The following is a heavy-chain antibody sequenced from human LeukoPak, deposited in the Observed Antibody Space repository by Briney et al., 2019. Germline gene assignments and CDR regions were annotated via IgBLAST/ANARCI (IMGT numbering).Heavy chain of an antibody. V-gene: IGHV3-21*01. CDR1: GFTFSSYG. CDR3: ARDSYYGGTQDY. Sequence: PGGSLRLSCTASGFTFSSYGMNWVRQAPGKGLEWVSSISSSSSLVYHADSVKGRFTISRDNAKNSLYLQMNSLRAEDTAVCYCARDSYYGGTQDYWGQGTLVTVSS. D-gene: IGHD4-23*01. CDR2: ISSSSSLV. J-gene: IGHJ4*02.